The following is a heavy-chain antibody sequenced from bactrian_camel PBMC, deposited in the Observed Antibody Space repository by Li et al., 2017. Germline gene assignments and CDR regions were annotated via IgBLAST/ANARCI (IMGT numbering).Heavy chain of an antibody. Sequence: HVQLVESGGGLVQPGGSLRLSCATSGFIFTNYWIFWVRQVPGKGLEWVSSIHPNGYSRHYADSVKGRFTVTRDNAENVVYLQMSGLEPDDSAVHYCVRSRSEISGHGEFAYWGRGTQVTVS. D-gene: IGHD1*01. CDR2: IHPNGYSR. CDR3: VRSRSEISGHGEFAY. J-gene: IGHJ4*01. V-gene: IGHV3S1*01. CDR1: GFIFTNYW.